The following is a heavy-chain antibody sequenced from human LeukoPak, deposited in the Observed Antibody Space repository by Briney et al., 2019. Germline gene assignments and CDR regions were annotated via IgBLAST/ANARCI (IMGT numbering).Heavy chain of an antibody. J-gene: IGHJ6*02. CDR2: INHSGST. CDR3: ARGSSRRRYGMDV. CDR1: GVSISSSSYY. V-gene: IGHV4-39*07. D-gene: IGHD6-6*01. Sequence: SETLSLTCTVCGVSISSSSYYWSWIRQPPGKGLEWIGEINHSGSTNYNPSLKSRVTISVDTSKNQFSLKLSSVTAADTAVYYCARGSSRRRYGMDVWGQGTTVTVSS.